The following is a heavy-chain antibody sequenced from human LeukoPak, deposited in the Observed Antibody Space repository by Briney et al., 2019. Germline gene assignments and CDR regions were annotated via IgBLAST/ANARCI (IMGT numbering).Heavy chain of an antibody. V-gene: IGHV1-69*06. Sequence: ASVKVSCKASGGTFSSYAISWVRQAPGQGLEWMGGIIPIFGTANYAQKFQGRVTMTEDTSTDTAYMELSSLRSEDTAVYYCATAGWELYFDYWGQGTLVTVSS. CDR2: IIPIFGTA. CDR3: ATAGWELYFDY. CDR1: GGTFSSYA. J-gene: IGHJ4*02. D-gene: IGHD1-26*01.